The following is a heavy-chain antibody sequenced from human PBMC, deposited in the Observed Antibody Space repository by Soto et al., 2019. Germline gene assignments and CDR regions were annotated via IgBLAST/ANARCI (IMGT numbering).Heavy chain of an antibody. CDR3: ARDIEGGGDCYSSCSDACDI. Sequence: EVRLVESGGGLVKPGGSLRLSCAASGFTFSSYSMNWVRQAPGKGLEWVSSISSSSSYIYYADSVKGRFTISRDNAKNPRYLQRNRRGAEDTAVYYCARDIEGGGDCYSSCSDACDIWGQGTMVTVSS. CDR2: ISSSSSYI. CDR1: GFTFSSYS. D-gene: IGHD2-21*01. V-gene: IGHV3-21*01. J-gene: IGHJ3*02.